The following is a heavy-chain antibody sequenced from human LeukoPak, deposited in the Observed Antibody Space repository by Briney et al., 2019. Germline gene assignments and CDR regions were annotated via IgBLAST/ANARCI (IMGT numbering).Heavy chain of an antibody. V-gene: IGHV4-30-4*01. Sequence: PSETLSLTCTVSGGSISSGDYYWSWIRQPPGKGLEWIGYIYYSGSTYYNPSLKSRVTISVDTSKNQFSLKLSSVTAADTAVYYCARLPRGSSGCFDYWGQGTLVTVSS. CDR3: ARLPRGSSGCFDY. CDR1: GGSISSGDYY. J-gene: IGHJ4*02. D-gene: IGHD6-19*01. CDR2: IYYSGST.